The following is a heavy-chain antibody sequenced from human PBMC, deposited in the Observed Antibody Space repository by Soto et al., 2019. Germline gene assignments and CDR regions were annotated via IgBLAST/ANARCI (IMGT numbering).Heavy chain of an antibody. V-gene: IGHV1-2*04. Sequence: ASVKVSCKASGYTFTRYYMYWARQATVQGLEWMGWINPNSGGTNYAQKFQGWVTMTRDTSISTAYMELSRPRSDDTAVYYCAREDTAMDAFDYWGQGTLVTVSS. J-gene: IGHJ4*02. D-gene: IGHD5-18*01. CDR1: GYTFTRYY. CDR2: INPNSGGT. CDR3: AREDTAMDAFDY.